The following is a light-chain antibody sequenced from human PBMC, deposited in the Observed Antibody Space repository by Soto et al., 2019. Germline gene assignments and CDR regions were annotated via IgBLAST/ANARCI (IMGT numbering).Light chain of an antibody. CDR3: GTWERSLRAFV. J-gene: IGLJ1*01. CDR2: DNN. CDR1: SSNIGNNY. Sequence: QSGLTQPPSVSAAPGQKVTISCSGSSSNIGNNYVSWYQQLPGTAPKLLIYDNNKRPSGIPDRFSGSKSGTSATLGITGLQTGYEADYYCGTWERSLRAFVLGTGTTVTV. V-gene: IGLV1-51*01.